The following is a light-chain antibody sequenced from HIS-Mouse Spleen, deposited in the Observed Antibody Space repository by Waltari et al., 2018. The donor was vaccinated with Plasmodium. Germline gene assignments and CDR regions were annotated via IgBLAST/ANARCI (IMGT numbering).Light chain of an antibody. Sequence: QSALTQPASVSGSPGQSITISCTGTSSDVGSYNLVSWYQQHPGKAPKLMIYEGSKRPSGVANRFSGSKFGNTASLTIAGLQAEDEADYYCCSYAGSSTNWVFGGGTKLTVL. CDR1: SSDVGSYNL. CDR2: EGS. J-gene: IGLJ3*02. CDR3: CSYAGSSTNWV. V-gene: IGLV2-23*01.